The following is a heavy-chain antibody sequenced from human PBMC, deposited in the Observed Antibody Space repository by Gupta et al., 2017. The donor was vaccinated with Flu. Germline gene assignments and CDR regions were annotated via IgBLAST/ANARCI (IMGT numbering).Heavy chain of an antibody. V-gene: IGHV3-23*01. CDR3: VKGVMGSASGYLDY. CDR1: GFSFRMYA. J-gene: IGHJ4*02. Sequence: VQLLESGGGLQHPGGSLRLSCTASGFSFRMYAMSWVRQAPGRGLEWVSAISSSGYKTYYADSVKGRFTISRDNSKNTLGLQMSSLRAEDTAVYYCVKGVMGSASGYLDYWGQGSRVTVSS. CDR2: ISSSGYKT. D-gene: IGHD3-10*01.